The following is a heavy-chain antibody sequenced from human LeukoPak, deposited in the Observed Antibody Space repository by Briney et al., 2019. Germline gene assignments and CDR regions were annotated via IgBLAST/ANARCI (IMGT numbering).Heavy chain of an antibody. V-gene: IGHV4-59*08. Sequence: SETLSLTCTVSGGSISSYYWSWIRQPPGKGLEWIGYIHYSGSTNYNPSLKSRVTISVDTSKNQFSLEVRSVTAADTSVYYCARQETVSGWYRDPHYFDYWGQGTLVTVSS. D-gene: IGHD6-19*01. CDR1: GGSISSYY. CDR3: ARQETVSGWYRDPHYFDY. CDR2: IHYSGST. J-gene: IGHJ4*02.